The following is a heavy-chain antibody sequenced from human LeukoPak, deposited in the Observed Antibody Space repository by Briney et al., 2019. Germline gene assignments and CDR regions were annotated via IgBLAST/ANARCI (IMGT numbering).Heavy chain of an antibody. CDR3: AREADYDAYKPINYYYYMDV. Sequence: SETLSLTCTVSGGSISSGSYYWSWIRQPAGKGLEWIGRIYTSGSTNYNPSLESRVTISVDTSKNQFSLKLSSVTAGDTAVYYCAREADYDAYKPINYYYYMDVWGKGTTVTVSS. D-gene: IGHD3-3*01. CDR1: GGSISSGSYY. V-gene: IGHV4-61*02. J-gene: IGHJ6*03. CDR2: IYTSGST.